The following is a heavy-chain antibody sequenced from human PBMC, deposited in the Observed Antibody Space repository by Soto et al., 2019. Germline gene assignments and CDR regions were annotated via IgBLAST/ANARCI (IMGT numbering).Heavy chain of an antibody. CDR3: AKVGDFVTHPDYYYYMEV. CDR2: ISGNGGYT. D-gene: IGHD2-21*02. Sequence: GGSLRLSCAASRFTFSNYAMNWVRQAPGKGLELVSAISGNGGYTYYADSVKGRFTISRDNSKNTLSLLMNSLRAEDTATYYFAKVGDFVTHPDYYYYMEVWGKGTTVTVSS. J-gene: IGHJ6*03. V-gene: IGHV3-23*01. CDR1: RFTFSNYA.